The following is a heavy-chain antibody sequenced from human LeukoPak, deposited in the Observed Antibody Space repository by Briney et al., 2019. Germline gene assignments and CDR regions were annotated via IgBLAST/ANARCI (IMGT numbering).Heavy chain of an antibody. CDR2: IYYSGST. V-gene: IGHV4-39*01. D-gene: IGHD3-22*01. CDR3: ARSEVGYYDSSGYPPAVDAFDI. Sequence: SETLSLTCTVSGGSISSSSYYWGWLRQPPGTGVEWIGSIYYSGSTYYNPSLKRRVTISVDTSKNQFSLKLSSVTAADTAVYYCARSEVGYYDSSGYPPAVDAFDIWGQGTMVTVSS. CDR1: GGSISSSSYY. J-gene: IGHJ3*02.